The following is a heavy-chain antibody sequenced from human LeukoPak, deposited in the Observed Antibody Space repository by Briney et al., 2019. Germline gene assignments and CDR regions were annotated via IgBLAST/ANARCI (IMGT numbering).Heavy chain of an antibody. CDR2: ISAYSGNT. J-gene: IGHJ6*03. D-gene: IGHD5-18*01. Sequence: ASVKVSCKASGYTFTSYGISWVRQAPGQGLEWLGWISAYSGNTNYAQKLQGRDTLTTETSTNTAHMDLRSLRSDDTAVYFCARVSLDTSMVYYYMDVWGKGTTVTVSS. V-gene: IGHV1-18*01. CDR1: GYTFTSYG. CDR3: ARVSLDTSMVYYYMDV.